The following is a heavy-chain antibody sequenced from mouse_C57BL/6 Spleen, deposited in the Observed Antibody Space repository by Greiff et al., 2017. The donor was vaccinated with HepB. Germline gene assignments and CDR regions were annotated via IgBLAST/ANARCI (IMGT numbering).Heavy chain of an antibody. Sequence: QVQLQQSGAELVRPGASVTLSCKASGYTFTDYEMHWVEQTPVHGLEWIGAIDPETGGTAYNQKFKGKAILTADKSSSTAYMELRSLTSEDSAVYYGTRSYYYGSSYDYWGQGTTLTVSS. V-gene: IGHV1-15*01. D-gene: IGHD1-1*01. CDR1: GYTFTDYE. CDR2: IDPETGGT. CDR3: TRSYYYGSSYDY. J-gene: IGHJ2*01.